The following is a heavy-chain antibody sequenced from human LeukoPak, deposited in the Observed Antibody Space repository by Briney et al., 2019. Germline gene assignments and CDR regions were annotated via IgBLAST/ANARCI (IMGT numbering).Heavy chain of an antibody. J-gene: IGHJ6*02. CDR2: ISYDGSNK. CDR3: AKDSRVGGGRSIAALVYYYGMDV. V-gene: IGHV3-30*18. CDR1: GFTFSSYG. Sequence: PGRSLRLSCAASGFTFSSYGMHWVRQAPGKGLEWVAVISYDGSNKYYADSVKGQFTISRDNSKNTLYLQMNSLRAEDTAVYYCAKDSRVGGGRSIAALVYYYGMDVWGQGTTVTVSS. D-gene: IGHD6-6*01.